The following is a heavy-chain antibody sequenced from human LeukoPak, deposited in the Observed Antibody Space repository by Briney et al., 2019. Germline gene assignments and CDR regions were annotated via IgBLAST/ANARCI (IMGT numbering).Heavy chain of an antibody. J-gene: IGHJ6*02. D-gene: IGHD2-21*01. Sequence: PSETLSLTCTVSGGSISTYYWTWIRQPAGKGLEWIGLIYTSGSTNYNPSLKSRVIMSVDTSKNQFSLKLSSVTAADTAVYYCARDWRCGANSYGMDVWGQGTTVTVSS. CDR2: IYTSGST. CDR1: GGSISTYY. V-gene: IGHV4-4*07. CDR3: ARDWRCGANSYGMDV.